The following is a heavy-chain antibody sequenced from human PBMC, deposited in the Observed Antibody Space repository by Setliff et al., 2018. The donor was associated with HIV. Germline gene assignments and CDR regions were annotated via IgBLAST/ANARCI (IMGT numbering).Heavy chain of an antibody. V-gene: IGHV2-26*01. Sequence: SGPTLVNPPETLTLTCTVSGFSLSNARMGVSWIRQPPGKALEWLAHIFSNDEKSYSTSLRTRLTISKDTSKSQVVLSMTDMDPVDTATYYCAGLIVPAAEVYFHFWGQGTLVTVSS. CDR2: IFSNDEK. CDR3: AGLIVPAAEVYFHF. J-gene: IGHJ4*02. D-gene: IGHD2-2*01. CDR1: GFSLSNARMG.